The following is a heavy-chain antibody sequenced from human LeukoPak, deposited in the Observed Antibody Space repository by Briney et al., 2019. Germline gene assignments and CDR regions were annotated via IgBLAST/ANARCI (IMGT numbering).Heavy chain of an antibody. CDR2: SYHSGST. J-gene: IGHJ4*02. V-gene: IGHV4-4*02. CDR3: ATHGSGGYFAYFDY. D-gene: IGHD1-26*01. Sequence: SETLSLTCAVSGGSISSSNWWSWVRPPPGKGLEWIGESYHSGSTNYNPSLKRRLTISVDKSKNHFSLKLSSETAADAAVYYCATHGSGGYFAYFDYWGQGTLVTVSS. CDR1: GGSISSSNW.